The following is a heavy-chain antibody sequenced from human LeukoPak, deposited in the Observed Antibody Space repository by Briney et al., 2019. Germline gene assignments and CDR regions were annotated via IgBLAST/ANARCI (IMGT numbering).Heavy chain of an antibody. CDR1: GASIISSSYY. Sequence: SETLSLTCTVSGASIISSSYYWVWIRQPPGKGLEWIGTFYCSGSTYYKPSLKSRVTISVDTRKRQISLKLSSVTAADTAVYYCARITRGYSYGLLPYWGQGTLVTVSS. D-gene: IGHD5-18*01. V-gene: IGHV4-39*01. CDR2: FYCSGST. J-gene: IGHJ4*01. CDR3: ARITRGYSYGLLPY.